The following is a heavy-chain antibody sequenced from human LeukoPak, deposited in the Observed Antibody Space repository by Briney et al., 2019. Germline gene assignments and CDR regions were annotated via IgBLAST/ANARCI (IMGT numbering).Heavy chain of an antibody. V-gene: IGHV4-39*01. CDR3: ARHWHYYDSSGRWAFDY. CDR2: IYYSGST. J-gene: IGHJ4*02. CDR1: GGSISSCSYY. D-gene: IGHD3-22*01. Sequence: SETLSLTCTVSGGSISSCSYYWGWIRQPPGKGLEWIGSIYYSGSTYYNPSLKSRVTISVDTSKNQFSLKLSSVTAADTAVYYCARHWHYYDSSGRWAFDYWGQGTLVTVSS.